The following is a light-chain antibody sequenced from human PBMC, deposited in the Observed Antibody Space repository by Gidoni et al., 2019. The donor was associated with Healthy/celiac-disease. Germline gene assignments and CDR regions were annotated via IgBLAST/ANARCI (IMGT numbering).Light chain of an antibody. CDR1: QSVLYSSNNKNY. CDR3: QQYYSTSWT. CDR2: WAS. J-gene: IGKJ1*01. Sequence: ITQSQDPLPVSLGERATINCKSSQSVLYSSNNKNYLAWYQQKPGQPPKLLIYWASTRESGVPDRFSGSGSGTDFTLTISSLQAEDVAVYYCQQYYSTSWTFGQGTKVEIK. V-gene: IGKV4-1*01.